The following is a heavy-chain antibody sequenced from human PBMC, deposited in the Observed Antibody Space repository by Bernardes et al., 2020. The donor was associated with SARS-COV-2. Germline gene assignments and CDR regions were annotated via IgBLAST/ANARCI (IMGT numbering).Heavy chain of an antibody. V-gene: IGHV1-24*01. CDR3: ASDDPAGAVFGVVIYALHI. Sequence: ASVKVSCKVSGYRVNEFSMHWVRQAPGKGLEWLGGFDPQQRRTIYAQKFQGRVTMTEDTSTDTAYMELRNLRSDDTAVYYCASDDPAGAVFGVVIYALHIWGKGAMVTVSS. CDR2: FDPQQRRT. D-gene: IGHD3-3*01. J-gene: IGHJ3*02. CDR1: GYRVNEFS.